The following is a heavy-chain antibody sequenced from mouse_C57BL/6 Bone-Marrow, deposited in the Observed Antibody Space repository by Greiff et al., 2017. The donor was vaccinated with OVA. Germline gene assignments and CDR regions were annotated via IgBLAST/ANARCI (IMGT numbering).Heavy chain of an antibody. D-gene: IGHD4-1*01. CDR2: IDPSDSYT. Sequence: VQLQQPGAELVKPGASVKLSCKASGYTFTSYWMQWVKQRPGQGLEWIGEIDPSDSYTNYNQKFKGKATLTVDTSSSTAYMQLSSLTSEDSAVYYCARLGHYWYVDVWGTGTTVTVSS. J-gene: IGHJ1*03. V-gene: IGHV1-50*01. CDR3: ARLGHYWYVDV. CDR1: GYTFTSYW.